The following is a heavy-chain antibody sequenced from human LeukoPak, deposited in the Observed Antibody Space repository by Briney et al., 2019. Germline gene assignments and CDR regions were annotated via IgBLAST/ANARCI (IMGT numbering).Heavy chain of an antibody. CDR3: ARRGTIAVPVFWFDP. J-gene: IGHJ5*02. D-gene: IGHD6-19*01. CDR1: GFTFTSYW. CDR2: IKQDGSEK. V-gene: IGHV3-7*01. Sequence: GGSLRLSCVASGFTFTSYWMSWVRQAPGKGLEWVANIKQDGSEKYYLDSLEGRFTISRDNAKNSVYLQINRLRAEDTAVYYCARRGTIAVPVFWFDPWGQGTLVTVSS.